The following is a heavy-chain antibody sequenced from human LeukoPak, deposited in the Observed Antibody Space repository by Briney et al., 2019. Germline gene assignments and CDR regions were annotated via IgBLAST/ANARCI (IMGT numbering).Heavy chain of an antibody. CDR3: ARDPHWHASY. D-gene: IGHD1-1*01. Sequence: SETLSLTCAAYGGSFSGYYWSWIRQPPGKGLEWIGEINHRGSTNYNPSPKSRATISLATSKNQFSLKLSSVTAADTAVYYCARDPHWHASYWGQGTLVTVSS. CDR2: INHRGST. V-gene: IGHV4-34*01. CDR1: GGSFSGYY. J-gene: IGHJ4*02.